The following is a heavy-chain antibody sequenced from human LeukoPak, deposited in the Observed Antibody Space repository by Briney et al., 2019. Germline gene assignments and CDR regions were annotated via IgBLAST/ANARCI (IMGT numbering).Heavy chain of an antibody. CDR2: INHSGST. V-gene: IGHV4-34*01. Sequence: SETLSLTCAVYGGSLSGYYWSWIRQPPGKGLEWIGEINHSGSTNHNPSLKSRVTISVDTSKNQFSLKLSSVTAADTAVYYCARDGRGLGFYYYYMDVWGKGTTVTVSS. D-gene: IGHD2-8*01. CDR1: GGSLSGYY. J-gene: IGHJ6*03. CDR3: ARDGRGLGFYYYYMDV.